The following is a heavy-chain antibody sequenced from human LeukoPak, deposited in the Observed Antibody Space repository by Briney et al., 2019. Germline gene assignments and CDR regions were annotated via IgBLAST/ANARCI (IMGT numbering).Heavy chain of an antibody. J-gene: IGHJ4*02. CDR2: INHSGST. CDR1: GGSFSGYY. V-gene: IGHV4-34*01. D-gene: IGHD3-10*01. CDR3: ARDLRITMARESSYYFDY. Sequence: SETLSLTCAVYGGSFSGYYWSWIRQPPGKGLEWIGEINHSGSTNYNPSLKSRVTISVDTSKNQFSLKLSSVTAADTAVYYCARDLRITMARESSYYFDYWGQGTLVTVSS.